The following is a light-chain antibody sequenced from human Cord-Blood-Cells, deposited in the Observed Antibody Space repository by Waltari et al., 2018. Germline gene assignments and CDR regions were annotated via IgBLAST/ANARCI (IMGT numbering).Light chain of an antibody. CDR2: AAS. CDR3: QQSYSTPLT. CDR1: QSISSY. Sequence: DIQMTQSPSSLSASVGDRVTITCRASQSISSYLNWYQQKPGKAPKLLIYAASSXXXXXXXXFSGSGSGTDFTLTISSLQPEDFATYYCQQSYSTPLTFGGGTKVEIK. V-gene: IGKV1-39*01. J-gene: IGKJ4*01.